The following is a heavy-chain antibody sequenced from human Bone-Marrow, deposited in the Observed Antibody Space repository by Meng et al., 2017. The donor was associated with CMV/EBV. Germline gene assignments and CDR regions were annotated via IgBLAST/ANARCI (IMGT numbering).Heavy chain of an antibody. Sequence: QVQLVKAGAEVKKPGCSVKVSCKASGGTFSSYTISWVRQAPGQGLEWMGRIIPILGIANYAQKFQGRVTITADKSTSTAYMELSSLRSEDTAVYYCAREDSSGYSYYFDYWGQGTLVTVSS. V-gene: IGHV1-69*08. CDR1: GGTFSSYT. D-gene: IGHD3-22*01. CDR3: AREDSSGYSYYFDY. J-gene: IGHJ4*02. CDR2: IIPILGIA.